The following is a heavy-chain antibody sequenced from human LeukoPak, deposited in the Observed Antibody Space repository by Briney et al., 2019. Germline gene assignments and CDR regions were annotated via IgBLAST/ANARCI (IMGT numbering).Heavy chain of an antibody. CDR2: INPNSGGT. Sequence: GASVKVSCKASGYTFTGYYMHWVRQAPGQGLEWMGWINPNSGGTNYAQKFQGRVTMTRDTSISTAYMELSRLRSDDTAVYYCASGYCSSTRCYDWFFPWGQETLVSVSS. D-gene: IGHD2-2*01. CDR1: GYTFTGYY. V-gene: IGHV1-2*02. CDR3: ASGYCSSTRCYDWFFP. J-gene: IGHJ5*02.